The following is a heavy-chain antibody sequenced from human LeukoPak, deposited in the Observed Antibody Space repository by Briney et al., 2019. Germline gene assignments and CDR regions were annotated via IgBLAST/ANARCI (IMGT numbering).Heavy chain of an antibody. Sequence: GGSLRLSCVASGFTFITSSMHWVRQAPGKGLEWVAVTSYDGRSENYAESVKGRFSISRDNSNNTVYLQMSSLRPQDTAVYYCAKHYDYWSGYIRGFDSWRQGTLVTVSS. CDR1: GFTFITSS. D-gene: IGHD3-3*01. CDR3: AKHYDYWSGYIRGFDS. J-gene: IGHJ5*01. V-gene: IGHV3-30*18. CDR2: TSYDGRSE.